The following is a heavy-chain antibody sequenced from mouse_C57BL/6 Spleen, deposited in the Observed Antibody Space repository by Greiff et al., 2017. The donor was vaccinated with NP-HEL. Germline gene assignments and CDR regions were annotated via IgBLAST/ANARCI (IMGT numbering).Heavy chain of an antibody. V-gene: IGHV1-18*01. J-gene: IGHJ3*01. CDR3: AREGIYFGFAY. Sequence: EVQLQQSGPELVKPGASVKIPCKASGYTFTDYNMDWVKQSHGKSLEWIGDINPNNGGTIYNQKFKGKATLTVDKSSSTAYMELRSLTSEDTAVYYCAREGIYFGFAYWGQGTLVTVSA. CDR2: INPNNGGT. CDR1: GYTFTDYN. D-gene: IGHD2-1*01.